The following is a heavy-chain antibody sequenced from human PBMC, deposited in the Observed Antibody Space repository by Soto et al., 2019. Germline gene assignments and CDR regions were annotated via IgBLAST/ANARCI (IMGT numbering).Heavy chain of an antibody. J-gene: IGHJ6*03. CDR1: GFTFSSYG. Sequence: GGSLRLSCAASGFTFSSYGMHWVRQAPGKGLEWVAVIWYDGSNKYYADSVKGRFTISRDNSKNTLYLQMNSLRAEDTAVYYCARDSGYCSGGSCYSVRYYYYYMDVWGKGTTVTVSS. CDR3: ARDSGYCSGGSCYSVRYYYYYMDV. V-gene: IGHV3-33*01. D-gene: IGHD2-15*01. CDR2: IWYDGSNK.